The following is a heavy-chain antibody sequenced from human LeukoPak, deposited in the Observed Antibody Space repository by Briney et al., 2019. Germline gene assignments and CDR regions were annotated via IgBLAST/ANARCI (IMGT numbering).Heavy chain of an antibody. V-gene: IGHV3-30*02. CDR1: GFTFSSYG. D-gene: IGHD5-18*01. Sequence: GGSLRLSCAASGFTFSSYGMHWVRQAPGKGLEWVAVIRYDGSNKYYADSVKGRFTISRDNSKNTLYLQMNSLRAEDTAVYYCAKQAGRTARDYFDYWGQGTLVTVSS. CDR3: AKQAGRTARDYFDY. CDR2: IRYDGSNK. J-gene: IGHJ4*02.